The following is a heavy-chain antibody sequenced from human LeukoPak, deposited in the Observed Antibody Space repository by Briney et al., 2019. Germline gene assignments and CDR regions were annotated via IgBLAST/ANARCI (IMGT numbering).Heavy chain of an antibody. CDR3: ARVLAGGGDDDSLDY. J-gene: IGHJ4*02. D-gene: IGHD3-22*01. CDR2: ISSSSSYI. CDR1: GFTFSSYS. Sequence: PGGSLRLSCAASGFTFSSYSMNWVRQAPGKGLEWVSSISSSSSYIYYADSVKGRFTISRDNAKNSLYLQMNSLRAEDTAVYYCARVLAGGGDDDSLDYWGQGTLVTVSS. V-gene: IGHV3-21*01.